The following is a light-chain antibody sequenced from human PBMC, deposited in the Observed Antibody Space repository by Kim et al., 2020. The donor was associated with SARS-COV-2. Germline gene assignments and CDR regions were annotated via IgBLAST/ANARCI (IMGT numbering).Light chain of an antibody. CDR3: QSYDSSLSGYV. V-gene: IGLV1-40*01. CDR2: GNN. J-gene: IGLJ1*01. Sequence: RVTISCTGSRSNIGAGYDVHWYQQLPGTAPKLLIYGNNNRPSGVPDRFSGSKSGTSASLAITGLQAEDEADYYCQSYDSSLSGYVFGTGTKVTVL. CDR1: RSNIGAGYD.